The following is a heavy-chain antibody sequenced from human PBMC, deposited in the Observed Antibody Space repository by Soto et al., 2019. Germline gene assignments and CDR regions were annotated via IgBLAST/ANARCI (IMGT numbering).Heavy chain of an antibody. CDR2: ISAYNGNT. CDR3: ARGAPSGGIAVAGDAFDI. D-gene: IGHD6-19*01. V-gene: IGHV1-18*01. CDR1: GYTFTSYG. J-gene: IGHJ3*02. Sequence: ASVKVSCKASGYTFTSYGISWGRQAPGQGLEWMGWISAYNGNTNYAQKLQGRVTMTTDTSTSTAYMELRSLRSDDTAVYYCARGAPSGGIAVAGDAFDIWGQGTMVTVSS.